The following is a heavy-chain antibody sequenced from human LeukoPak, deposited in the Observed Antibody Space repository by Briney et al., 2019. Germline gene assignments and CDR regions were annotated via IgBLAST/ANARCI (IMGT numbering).Heavy chain of an antibody. CDR1: GGSISSYY. V-gene: IGHV4-4*09. D-gene: IGHD4-11*01. J-gene: IGHJ4*02. CDR3: ARDYSRYFDY. Sequence: PSETLSLTCTVSGGSISSYYWSWIRQPPGKGLEWIGYIYTSGSTNYNPSLKSRVTMSVDTSKNQFSLKLSSVTAADTAVYYCARDYSRYFDYWDQGTLVTVSS. CDR2: IYTSGST.